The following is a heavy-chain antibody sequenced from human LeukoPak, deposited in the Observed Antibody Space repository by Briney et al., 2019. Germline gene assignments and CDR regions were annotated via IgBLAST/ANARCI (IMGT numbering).Heavy chain of an antibody. D-gene: IGHD3-10*01. J-gene: IGHJ4*02. V-gene: IGHV3-7*04. CDR1: GFTFSNYW. CDR2: IDQDGSTE. CDR3: ARADNYGSILDY. Sequence: GGSLRLSCAASGFTFSNYWMSWVRQSPGRGLEWVANIDQDGSTEYYVDSVGGRFTVSRDNAKNSVYLQIDSLGAEDTAVYYCARADNYGSILDYWGRGTLVTVSS.